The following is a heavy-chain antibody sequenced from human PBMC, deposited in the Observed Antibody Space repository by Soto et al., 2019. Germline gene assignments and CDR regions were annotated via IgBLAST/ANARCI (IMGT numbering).Heavy chain of an antibody. CDR1: GGTFSNYP. CDR3: ARPRTAETTKGYDY. CDR2: IIPIFGSV. Sequence: SVKVSCKASGGTFSNYPFTWVRQAPGQGLEWMGGIIPIFGSVTYAQKFQGRVTISADESTSTAYMEMSSLTSEDTAVYYCARPRTAETTKGYDYWGQGTLVTVCS. V-gene: IGHV1-69*13. D-gene: IGHD1-1*01. J-gene: IGHJ4*02.